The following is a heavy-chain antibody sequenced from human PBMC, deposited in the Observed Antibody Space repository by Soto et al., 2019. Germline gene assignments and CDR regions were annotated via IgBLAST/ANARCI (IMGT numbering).Heavy chain of an antibody. V-gene: IGHV1-69*13. CDR1: GGTFSSYA. CDR2: IIPIFGTA. CDR3: ARGQKRDSGYEINYYGMDV. J-gene: IGHJ6*02. D-gene: IGHD5-12*01. Sequence: ASVKVSCKASGGTFSSYAISWVRQAPGQGLEWMGGIIPIFGTANYAQKFQGRVTITADESTSTAYMELSSLRSEDTAVYYCARGQKRDSGYEINYYGMDVWGQGTTVTVSS.